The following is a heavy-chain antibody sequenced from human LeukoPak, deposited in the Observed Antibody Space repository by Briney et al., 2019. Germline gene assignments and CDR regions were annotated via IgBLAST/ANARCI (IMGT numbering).Heavy chain of an antibody. CDR1: GGTFSNYV. V-gene: IGHV1-3*01. Sequence: ASVKVSCKASGGTFSNYVFSWVRQAPGQRLEWMGWINAGNGNTKYSQKFQGRVTITRDTSASTAYMELSSLRSEDTAVYYCARGYCSSTSCYFLPSHHYYYGMDVWGQGTTVTVSS. D-gene: IGHD2-2*01. CDR3: ARGYCSSTSCYFLPSHHYYYGMDV. CDR2: INAGNGNT. J-gene: IGHJ6*02.